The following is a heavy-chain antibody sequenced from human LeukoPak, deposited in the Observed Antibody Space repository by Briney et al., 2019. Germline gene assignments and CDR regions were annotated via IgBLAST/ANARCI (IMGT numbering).Heavy chain of an antibody. CDR1: GGSISSYY. CDR3: ARDPPQKWFGGLFNP. CDR2: IYTSGST. D-gene: IGHD3-10*01. Sequence: PSETLSLTCTVSGGSISSYYWSWIRQPAGKGLEWIGRIYTSGSTNYNPSLKSRVTMSVDTSKNQFSLKLSSVTAADTAVYYCARDPPQKWFGGLFNPWGQGTLVTVSS. J-gene: IGHJ5*02. V-gene: IGHV4-4*07.